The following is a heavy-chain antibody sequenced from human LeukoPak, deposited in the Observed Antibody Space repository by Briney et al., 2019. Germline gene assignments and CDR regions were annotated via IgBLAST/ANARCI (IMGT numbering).Heavy chain of an antibody. Sequence: SETLSLTCAVYGGSFSGYYWNWVRQPAGKGLEWVGRIYTGGSTNYNPSLKSRVTMSEDTSKNQFSLKLSSVTAADTAVYYCARGGRGWYPFDYWGQGILVTVSS. J-gene: IGHJ4*02. CDR3: ARGGRGWYPFDY. D-gene: IGHD6-19*01. V-gene: IGHV4-59*10. CDR1: GGSFSGYY. CDR2: IYTGGST.